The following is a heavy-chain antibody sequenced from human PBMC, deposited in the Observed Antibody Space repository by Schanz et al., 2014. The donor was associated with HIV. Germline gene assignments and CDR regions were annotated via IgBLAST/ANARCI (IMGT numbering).Heavy chain of an antibody. J-gene: IGHJ6*02. CDR1: GYSFSTYG. V-gene: IGHV3-33*01. CDR3: TRGRFLERGGMDV. D-gene: IGHD3-3*01. Sequence: QLVESGGGVVQPGRSLRLSCAASGYSFSTYGMYWVRQAPGKGLEWVADIWHDGSNKNYADSVKGRFMISRDNSNNTLYLQMNSLRAEDTAVYFCTRGRFLERGGMDVWGQGTAVTVSS. CDR2: IWHDGSNK.